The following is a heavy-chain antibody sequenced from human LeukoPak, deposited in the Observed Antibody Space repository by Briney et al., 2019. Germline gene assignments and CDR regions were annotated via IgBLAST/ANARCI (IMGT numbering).Heavy chain of an antibody. D-gene: IGHD3-22*01. CDR3: AKAPPRHYDSSGT. CDR2: ISSSSSYI. J-gene: IGHJ5*02. CDR1: GFTFSSYS. Sequence: GGSLRLSCAASGFTFSSYSMNWVRQAPGKGLEWVSSISSSSSYIYYADSVKGRFTISRDNAKNSLYLQMNSLRAEDTAVYYCAKAPPRHYDSSGTWGQGTLVTVSS. V-gene: IGHV3-21*01.